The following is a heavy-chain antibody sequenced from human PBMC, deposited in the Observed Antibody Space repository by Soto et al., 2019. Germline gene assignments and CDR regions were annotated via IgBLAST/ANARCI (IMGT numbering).Heavy chain of an antibody. V-gene: IGHV5-51*01. D-gene: IGHD6-19*01. CDR3: ARRGIAMEYSDY. Sequence: PRESLKISCQGSGYSFTNYWIAWVRQTPGKGLEWMGVIYPGDSDTRYSPSFQGQVSISADKSISTAYLQWSSLKASDTAMYYCARRGIAMEYSDYWGRGTRVTVSS. J-gene: IGHJ4*02. CDR1: GYSFTNYW. CDR2: IYPGDSDT.